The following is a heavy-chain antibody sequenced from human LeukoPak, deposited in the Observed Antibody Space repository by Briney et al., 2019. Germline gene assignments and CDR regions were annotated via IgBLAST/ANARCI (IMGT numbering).Heavy chain of an antibody. J-gene: IGHJ6*04. V-gene: IGHV3-7*01. CDR1: GFTFSSYW. CDR3: GEPRITMIGGV. Sequence: GGSLRLSCAASGFTFSSYWMSWVRQAPGKGLEWVANIKQDGSEKYYVDSVKGRFTISRDNAKNSLYLQMNSLRAEDTAVYYCGEPRITMIGGVWGKGTTVTISS. D-gene: IGHD3-10*02. CDR2: IKQDGSEK.